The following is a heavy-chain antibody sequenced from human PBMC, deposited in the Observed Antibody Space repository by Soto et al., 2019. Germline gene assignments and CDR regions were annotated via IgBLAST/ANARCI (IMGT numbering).Heavy chain of an antibody. J-gene: IGHJ4*02. CDR3: ARGSYDSSGSNDY. V-gene: IGHV3-30-3*01. D-gene: IGHD3-22*01. CDR1: GFTFSSYA. CDR2: ISYDGSNK. Sequence: GGSLRLSCAASGFTFSSYAMHWVRQAPGKGLEWVAVISYDGSNKYYADSVKGRFTISRDNSKNTLYLQMNSLRAEDTALYYCARGSYDSSGSNDYWGQGTLVTVSS.